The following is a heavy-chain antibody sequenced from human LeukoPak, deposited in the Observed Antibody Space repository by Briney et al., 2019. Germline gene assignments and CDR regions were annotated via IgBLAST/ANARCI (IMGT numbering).Heavy chain of an antibody. Sequence: GSLRLSCAASGFTFSSYWMSWVRQAPGKGLVWVANIKQDGSEKYYVDSVKGRFTISRDNAKNSLYLQMNSLRAEDTAVYYCARIYCSGGSCFDYWGQGTLVTVSS. CDR1: GFTFSSYW. CDR3: ARIYCSGGSCFDY. CDR2: IKQDGSEK. V-gene: IGHV3-7*01. J-gene: IGHJ4*02. D-gene: IGHD2-15*01.